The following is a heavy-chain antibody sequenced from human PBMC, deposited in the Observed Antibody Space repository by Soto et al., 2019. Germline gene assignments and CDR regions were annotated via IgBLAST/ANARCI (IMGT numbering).Heavy chain of an antibody. D-gene: IGHD3-10*01. Sequence: QVQLVESGGGVVQPGRSLRLSCAASGFTFSRYGMHWVRQAPGKGLEWVAVISYDGSNKYYADSVKGRFTISRDNSKNTLYLQMNSLRAEDTAVYYCAKVRTGSPRYYYYMDGWGKGTTVTVSS. V-gene: IGHV3-30*18. CDR3: AKVRTGSPRYYYYMDG. CDR2: ISYDGSNK. J-gene: IGHJ6*03. CDR1: GFTFSRYG.